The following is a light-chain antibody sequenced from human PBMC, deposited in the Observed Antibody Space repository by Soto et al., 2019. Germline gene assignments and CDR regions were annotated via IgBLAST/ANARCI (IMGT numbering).Light chain of an antibody. Sequence: AIRMTQSPSSLSASTGDRVTITCRASQGISSYLAWYQQKPGKAPKLLIYAASTLQSGVPSRFSGSGSGTEFTLTISCLQSEDFATYYYQQYYSYPWTFGQGTKVEIK. CDR2: AAS. V-gene: IGKV1-8*01. J-gene: IGKJ1*01. CDR1: QGISSY. CDR3: QQYYSYPWT.